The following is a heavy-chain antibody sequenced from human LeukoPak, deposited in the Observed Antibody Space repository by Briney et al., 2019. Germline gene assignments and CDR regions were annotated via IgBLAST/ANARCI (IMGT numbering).Heavy chain of an antibody. J-gene: IGHJ4*02. V-gene: IGHV1-69*01. CDR1: GGTFSSYA. Sequence: SVKVSCTASGGTFSSYAISWVRQAPGQGLEWMGGIIPIFGTANYAQRFQGRVTITADESTSTAYMELSSLRSEDTAVYYCARAQGYYDSSGYYYYFDYWGQGTLVTVSS. CDR3: ARAQGYYDSSGYYYYFDY. D-gene: IGHD3-22*01. CDR2: IIPIFGTA.